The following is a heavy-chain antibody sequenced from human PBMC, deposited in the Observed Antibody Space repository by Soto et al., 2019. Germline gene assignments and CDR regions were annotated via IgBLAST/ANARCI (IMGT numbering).Heavy chain of an antibody. J-gene: IGHJ4*02. Sequence: SETLSLTCTVSGGSISSYYWSWIRQPPGKGLEWIGYIYYSGSTNYNPSLKSRVTISVDTSKNQFSLKLSSVTAADTAVYYCAGRKGYYYDSSGYYFDYWGQGTLVTVSS. V-gene: IGHV4-59*01. CDR1: GGSISSYY. CDR2: IYYSGST. D-gene: IGHD3-22*01. CDR3: AGRKGYYYDSSGYYFDY.